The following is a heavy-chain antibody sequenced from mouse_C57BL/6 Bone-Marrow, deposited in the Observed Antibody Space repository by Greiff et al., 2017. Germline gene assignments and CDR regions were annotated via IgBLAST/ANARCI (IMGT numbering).Heavy chain of an antibody. CDR3: ANWPFAY. CDR2: ISSGSSTI. CDR1: GFTFSDYG. Sequence: EVKVEESGGGLVKPGGSLKLSCAASGFTFSDYGMHWVRQAPEKGLEWVAYISSGSSTIYYADTVKGRFTISRDNAKNTLFLQMTSLRSEDTAMYYCANWPFAYWGQGTLVTVSA. D-gene: IGHD4-1*01. J-gene: IGHJ3*01. V-gene: IGHV5-17*01.